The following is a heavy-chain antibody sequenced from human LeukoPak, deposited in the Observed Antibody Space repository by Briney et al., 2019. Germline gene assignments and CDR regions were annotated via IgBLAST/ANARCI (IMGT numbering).Heavy chain of an antibody. Sequence: ASVKVSCKASGYTFTGYYMHWVRQAPGQGLEWMGWINPNSGGTNYAQKFQGRVTMTRDTSISTAYMELSRLRSDDTAVYYCARDWRERPDSGSSGYFDYWGQGTLVTVSS. J-gene: IGHJ4*02. CDR3: ARDWRERPDSGSSGYFDY. CDR1: GYTFTGYY. CDR2: INPNSGGT. D-gene: IGHD1-26*01. V-gene: IGHV1-2*02.